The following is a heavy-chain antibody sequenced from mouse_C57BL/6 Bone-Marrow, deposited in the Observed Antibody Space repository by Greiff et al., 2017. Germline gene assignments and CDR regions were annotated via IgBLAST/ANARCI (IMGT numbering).Heavy chain of an antibody. CDR2: IDLNSGGT. J-gene: IGHJ3*01. Sequence: VQLQQPGAELVKPGASVKLSCKASGYTFTSYWMHWVKQRPGRGLEWHGRIDLNSGGTKYNEKFKSKATLTVDKPSSTAYMQLSSRTSEDSEVYICARCSDGTSWFAYWGQETLVTVSA. CDR3: ARCSDGTSWFAY. V-gene: IGHV1-72*01. CDR1: GYTFTSYW. D-gene: IGHD2-3*01.